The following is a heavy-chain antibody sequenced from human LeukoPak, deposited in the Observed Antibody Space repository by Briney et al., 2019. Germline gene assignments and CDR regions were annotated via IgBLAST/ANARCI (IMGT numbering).Heavy chain of an antibody. CDR3: AKNDFGSGWVGDY. J-gene: IGHJ4*02. V-gene: IGHV3-23*01. Sequence: GGTLRLSCAASGFTFSSYGMSWVRQAPGKGLEWVSATSGSASGVTTYYADSVKGRFTISRDNSKNTLYLQMNSLRAEDTAVYYCAKNDFGSGWVGDYWGQGTLVTVSS. CDR2: TSGSASGVTT. CDR1: GFTFSSYG. D-gene: IGHD6-19*01.